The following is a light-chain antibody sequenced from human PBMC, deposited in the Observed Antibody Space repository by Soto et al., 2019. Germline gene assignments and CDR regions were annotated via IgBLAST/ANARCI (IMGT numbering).Light chain of an antibody. CDR2: LGS. CDR3: MQPLQSWT. J-gene: IGKJ1*01. CDR1: QILLHSNGYNY. V-gene: IGKV2-28*01. Sequence: DIVMTQSPLSLPVTPGEPASISCRSSQILLHSNGYNYLDCYLQKPGQSPQLLIYLGSNRASGVPDRFSGSGSGTDFTLKISRVEAEDVGVYYCMQPLQSWTFGQGTKVDIK.